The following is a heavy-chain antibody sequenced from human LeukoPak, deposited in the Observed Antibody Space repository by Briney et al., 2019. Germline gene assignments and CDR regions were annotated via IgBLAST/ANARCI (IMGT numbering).Heavy chain of an antibody. V-gene: IGHV3-49*04. J-gene: IGHJ3*02. D-gene: IGHD5-18*01. CDR3: TRDRPEVGYSYGMEAFDI. CDR2: IRIKSFGGTT. CDR1: GFNFGDYA. Sequence: PGGSLRLSCTASGFNFGDYAMSWVRQAPGKGPEWVGFIRIKSFGGTTEYAASVKGRFTISRDDSKNIAYLQMNSLKTEDTAVYYCTRDRPEVGYSYGMEAFDIWGQGTVVTVSS.